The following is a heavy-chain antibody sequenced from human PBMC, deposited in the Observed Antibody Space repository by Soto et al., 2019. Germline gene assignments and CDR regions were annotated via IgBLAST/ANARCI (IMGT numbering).Heavy chain of an antibody. V-gene: IGHV3-33*01. Sequence: PGGSLRLSCAASGFTFSSYGMHWVRQAPGKGLEWVAVIWYDGSNKYYADSVKGRFTISRDNSKNTLYLQMNSLRAEDTAVYYCATYHYGGNAFQPDYWGQGTLVTVSS. CDR3: ATYHYGGNAFQPDY. J-gene: IGHJ4*02. D-gene: IGHD5-12*01. CDR1: GFTFSSYG. CDR2: IWYDGSNK.